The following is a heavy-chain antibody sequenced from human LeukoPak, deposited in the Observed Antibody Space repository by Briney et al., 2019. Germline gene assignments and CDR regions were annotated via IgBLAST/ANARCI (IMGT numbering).Heavy chain of an antibody. V-gene: IGHV4-59*01. J-gene: IGHJ6*02. CDR2: IHYSGTT. CDR3: ARGYCSGGSCYSGYYYGMDV. D-gene: IGHD2-15*01. CDR1: GGSISSSY. Sequence: SETLSLTCTVSGGSISSSYWSWIRQPPGEGLEWIGYIHYSGTTDYNPSLESRVTISVDTSKNQFSLKVSSVTAADTAVYYCARGYCSGGSCYSGYYYGMDVWGQGTTVTVSS.